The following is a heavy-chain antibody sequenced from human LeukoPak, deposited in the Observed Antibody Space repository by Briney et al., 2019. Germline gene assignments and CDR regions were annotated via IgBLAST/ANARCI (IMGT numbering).Heavy chain of an antibody. CDR1: RFTFSNYA. V-gene: IGHV3-23*01. CDR2: ISGSGGSA. Sequence: PGGSLRLSCAASRFTFSNYAMSWVRQAPGKGLEWVSVISGSGGSAYYADSVKGRFTVSRDNSKNTLLLQMNSLRAEETALYYCAKSMRGYYRFDYWGQGTLVTVSS. D-gene: IGHD3-3*01. J-gene: IGHJ4*02. CDR3: AKSMRGYYRFDY.